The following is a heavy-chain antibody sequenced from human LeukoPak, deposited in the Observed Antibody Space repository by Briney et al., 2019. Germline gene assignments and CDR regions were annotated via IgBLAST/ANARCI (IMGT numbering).Heavy chain of an antibody. CDR3: ARGDFSGYDHQYYFDY. CDR1: GGSISSYY. Sequence: NSSETLSLTCTVSGGSISSYYWSWIRQPPGKGLEWIGEINHSGSTNYNPSLKSRVTISVDTSKNQFSLKLSSVTAADTAVYYCARGDFSGYDHQYYFDYWGQGTLVTVSS. D-gene: IGHD5-12*01. V-gene: IGHV4-34*01. CDR2: INHSGST. J-gene: IGHJ4*02.